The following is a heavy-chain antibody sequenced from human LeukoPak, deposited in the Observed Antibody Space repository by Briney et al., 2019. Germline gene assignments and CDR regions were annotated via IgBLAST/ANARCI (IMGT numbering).Heavy chain of an antibody. CDR1: GFTFSSYS. J-gene: IGHJ4*02. V-gene: IGHV3-30-3*01. CDR2: ISYDGSNK. D-gene: IGHD4-17*01. CDR3: ARTRDYGDYGSLNFDY. Sequence: GGSLRLSCAASGFTFSSYSMHWVRQAPGKGLEWVAVISYDGSNKYYADSVKGRFTISRDNSKNTVYLQMNSLRAEDTAVYYCARTRDYGDYGSLNFDYWGQGTLVTVSS.